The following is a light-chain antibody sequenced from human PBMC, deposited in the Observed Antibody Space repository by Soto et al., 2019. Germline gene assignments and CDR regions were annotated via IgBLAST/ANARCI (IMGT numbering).Light chain of an antibody. CDR3: SPYPGSSTYV. Sequence: QSALTQPASVSGPPGQSITISCTGTSSDVGAYNYVSWYQQHPGKAPKLMIYEVSNRPSGVSNRFSGSKSGNTASLTISGLQAEDEADYYCSPYPGSSTYVFGTGTKVTVL. CDR1: SSDVGAYNY. J-gene: IGLJ1*01. CDR2: EVS. V-gene: IGLV2-14*01.